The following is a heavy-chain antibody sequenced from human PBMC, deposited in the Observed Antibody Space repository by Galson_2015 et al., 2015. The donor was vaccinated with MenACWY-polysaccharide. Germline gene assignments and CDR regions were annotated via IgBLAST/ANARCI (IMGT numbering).Heavy chain of an antibody. CDR3: ARDAGGTGDY. V-gene: IGHV1-18*04. Sequence: SVKVSCKASGYTFNNYAINWVRQAPGQGLEWMGWINTYNGNTNYAQKVHGRVTVTADNNTAYMELQSLRSDDTAVYYCARDAGGTGDYWGQGSLGTVSS. D-gene: IGHD7-27*01. CDR1: GYTFNNYA. J-gene: IGHJ4*02. CDR2: INTYNGNT.